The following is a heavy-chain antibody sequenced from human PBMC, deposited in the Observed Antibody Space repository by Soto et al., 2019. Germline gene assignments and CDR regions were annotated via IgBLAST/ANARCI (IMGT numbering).Heavy chain of an antibody. V-gene: IGHV3-21*01. J-gene: IGHJ5*02. CDR3: ARGRYPAPNWFDP. CDR1: GFTFSSYS. D-gene: IGHD1-20*01. Sequence: PGVSLGLSCAASGFTFSSYSMNWVRQAPGKGLEWVSSISSSSSYIYYADSVKGRFTISRDNAKNSLYLQMNSLRAEDTAVYYCARGRYPAPNWFDPWCQGTLASGSA. CDR2: ISSSSSYI.